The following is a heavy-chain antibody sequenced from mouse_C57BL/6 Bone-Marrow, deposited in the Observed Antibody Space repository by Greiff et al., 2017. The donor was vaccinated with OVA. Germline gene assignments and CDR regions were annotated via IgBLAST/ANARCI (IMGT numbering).Heavy chain of an antibody. CDR3: ARDGSPYWYFDV. D-gene: IGHD2-3*01. CDR1: GYTFTSYW. Sequence: QVQLQQPGAELVRPGTSVKLSCKASGYTFTSYWMHWVKQRPGQGLEWIGVIDPSDSYTNYNQKFKGKATLTVDTYSSTAYMQLSSLTSEDSAVYYCARDGSPYWYFDVWGTGTTVTVSS. V-gene: IGHV1-59*01. J-gene: IGHJ1*03. CDR2: IDPSDSYT.